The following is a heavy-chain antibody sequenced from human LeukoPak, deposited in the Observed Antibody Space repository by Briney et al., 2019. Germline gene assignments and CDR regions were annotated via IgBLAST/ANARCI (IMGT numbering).Heavy chain of an antibody. CDR2: ISYSGTT. CDR3: ASTGELLGVQYFDY. J-gene: IGHJ4*02. D-gene: IGHD1-26*01. V-gene: IGHV4-59*01. Sequence: PSETLSLTCTVAGGSFSSYFWSWIRQPPGKGLEWIGYISYSGTTNYNPSLKSRVTISVDTSKNQFSLKLSSVTAADTAIYYCASTGELLGVQYFDYWGQGTLVTVSS. CDR1: GGSFSSYF.